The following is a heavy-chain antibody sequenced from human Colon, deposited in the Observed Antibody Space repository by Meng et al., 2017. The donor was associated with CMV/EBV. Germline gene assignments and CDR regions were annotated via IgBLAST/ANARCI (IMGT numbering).Heavy chain of an antibody. J-gene: IGHJ4*02. D-gene: IGHD2-2*01. CDR1: GFTFSYYA. CDR3: ARAITYCRSGACDYSYFDS. CDR2: INNGGGST. V-gene: IGHV3-23*01. Sequence: GGSLRLSCAASGFTFSYYAMSWVRQGPGQGLEWVSSINNGGGSTYYADSVKGRVTISRDNSKNTLSLQINSLRAEDTAIYYCARAITYCRSGACDYSYFDSWGQGILVTVSS.